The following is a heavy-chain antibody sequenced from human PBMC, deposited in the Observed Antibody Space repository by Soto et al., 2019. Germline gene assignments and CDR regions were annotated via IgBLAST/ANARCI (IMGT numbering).Heavy chain of an antibody. V-gene: IGHV1-69*13. CDR2: IIPIFGTA. J-gene: IGHJ6*02. CDR3: ASTGSLFGVVTDPYYYYYGMDV. Sequence: SVKVSCKASGGTFSSYAISWVRQAPGQGLEWMGGIIPIFGTANYAQKFQGRVTITADESTSTAYMELSSLRSEDTAVYYCASTGSLFGVVTDPYYYYYGMDVWGQGTTVTVSS. CDR1: GGTFSSYA. D-gene: IGHD3-3*01.